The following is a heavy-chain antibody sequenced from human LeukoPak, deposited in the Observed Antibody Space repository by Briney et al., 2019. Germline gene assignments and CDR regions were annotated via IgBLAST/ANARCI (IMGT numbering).Heavy chain of an antibody. J-gene: IGHJ4*02. CDR3: ARFHTAMATGFDY. CDR1: GFTVSSNY. CDR2: IYSGGST. D-gene: IGHD5-18*01. Sequence: PGGSLRLSCAASGFTVSSNYMSWVRQAPGKGLEGVSVIYSGGSTYYADSVKGRFTISRDNSKSTLYLQMNSLRAEDTAVYYCARFHTAMATGFDYWGQGTLVTVSS. V-gene: IGHV3-53*01.